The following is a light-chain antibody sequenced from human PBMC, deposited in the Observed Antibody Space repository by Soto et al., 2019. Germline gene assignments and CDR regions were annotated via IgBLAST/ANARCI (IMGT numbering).Light chain of an antibody. Sequence: QAVVTQPPSASGTPGQRVTISCSGSSSNIGSNTVNWYQQLPGTAPKLLIYSNNQRPSGVPDRFSGSKSGTSASLAISGLQSEDEADYYCAGWDDSLNGRVFGGGTKLTVL. CDR2: SNN. CDR1: SSNIGSNT. CDR3: AGWDDSLNGRV. J-gene: IGLJ3*02. V-gene: IGLV1-44*01.